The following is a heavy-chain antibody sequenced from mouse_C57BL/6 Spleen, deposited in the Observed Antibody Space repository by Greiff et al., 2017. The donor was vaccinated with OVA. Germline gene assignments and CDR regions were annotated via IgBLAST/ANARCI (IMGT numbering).Heavy chain of an antibody. D-gene: IGHD3-2*01. Sequence: QVQLQQPGAELVRPGSSVKLSCKASGYTFTSYWMDWVKQRPGQGLEWIGNIYPSDSETHYNQKFKDKATLTVDKSSSTAYMQLSSLTSEDSAVYYCARDRGYAMDYWGQGTSVTVSS. J-gene: IGHJ4*01. CDR3: ARDRGYAMDY. CDR2: IYPSDSET. V-gene: IGHV1-61*01. CDR1: GYTFTSYW.